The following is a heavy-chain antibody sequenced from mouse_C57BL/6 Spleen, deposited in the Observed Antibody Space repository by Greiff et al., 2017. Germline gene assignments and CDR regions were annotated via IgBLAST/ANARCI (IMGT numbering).Heavy chain of an antibody. Sequence: QVQLKESGAELVKPGASVKMSCKASGYTFTSYWITWVKQRPGQGLEWIGDIYPGSGSTNYNEKFKSKATLTVDTSSSTAYMQLSSLTSEDSAVYYCADYGYDRYFDVWGTGTTVTVSS. CDR1: GYTFTSYW. D-gene: IGHD2-2*01. CDR3: ADYGYDRYFDV. CDR2: IYPGSGST. V-gene: IGHV1-55*01. J-gene: IGHJ1*03.